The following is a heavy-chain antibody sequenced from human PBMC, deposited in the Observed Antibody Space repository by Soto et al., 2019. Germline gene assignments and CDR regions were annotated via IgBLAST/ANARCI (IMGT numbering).Heavy chain of an antibody. CDR1: GGSFSGYY. Sequence: QVQLQQWGAGLLKPSETLSLTCAVYGGSFSGYYWSRIRQPPGKGLEWIGEINHSGSTNYNPSLKSRVTISVDTSKNQYSLKLSSVSAADTAVYYCARRYSSSWYLWFDPWGQGTLVTVSS. V-gene: IGHV4-34*01. J-gene: IGHJ5*02. D-gene: IGHD6-13*01. CDR2: INHSGST. CDR3: ARRYSSSWYLWFDP.